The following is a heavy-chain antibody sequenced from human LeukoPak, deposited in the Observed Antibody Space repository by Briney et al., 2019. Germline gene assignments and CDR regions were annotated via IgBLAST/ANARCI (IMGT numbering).Heavy chain of an antibody. Sequence: ASVNVSCKAFGGTFSSYAVSWVRQAPGQGLEWMGGIILIFGTANYAQKFQGRVTITADESTSTAYMELSSLRSEDTAVHYCASLPARRITIFGVVAHDAFDIWGQGTMVTVSS. CDR1: GGTFSSYA. V-gene: IGHV1-69*13. J-gene: IGHJ3*02. CDR3: ASLPARRITIFGVVAHDAFDI. D-gene: IGHD3-3*01. CDR2: IILIFGTA.